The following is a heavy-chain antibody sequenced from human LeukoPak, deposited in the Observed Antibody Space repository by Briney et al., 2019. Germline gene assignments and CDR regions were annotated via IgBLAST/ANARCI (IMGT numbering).Heavy chain of an antibody. J-gene: IGHJ4*02. D-gene: IGHD5-12*01. Sequence: GGSLRLSCAASGFTFSSYSMNWVRQAPGKGLEWVSSISSSSSYIYYADSVKGRFTISRDNAKNSLYLQMNSLRAEDTALYYCAKAHVDIVATYYFDYWGQGTLVTVSS. CDR1: GFTFSSYS. V-gene: IGHV3-21*04. CDR2: ISSSSSYI. CDR3: AKAHVDIVATYYFDY.